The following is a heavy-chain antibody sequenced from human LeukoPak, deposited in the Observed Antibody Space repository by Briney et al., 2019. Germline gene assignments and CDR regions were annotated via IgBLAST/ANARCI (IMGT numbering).Heavy chain of an antibody. CDR3: ARDNDWAFHY. J-gene: IGHJ4*02. D-gene: IGHD3-9*01. Sequence: GGSLRLSCASSGFTFSSYGMDWVRQAPGKGLEWVAVISYDGSNKYYADSVKGRFTISRDNSKNTLYLQMNSLRDEDTAVYYCARDNDWAFHYWGQGTLVTVSS. CDR2: ISYDGSNK. V-gene: IGHV3-30*03. CDR1: GFTFSSYG.